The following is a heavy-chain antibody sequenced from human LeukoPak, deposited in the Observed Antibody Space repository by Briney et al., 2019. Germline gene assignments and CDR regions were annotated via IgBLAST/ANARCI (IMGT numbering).Heavy chain of an antibody. Sequence: GASVKVSCKASGYTFTGYYMHWVRQAPGQGLEWMGWINPNSGGTNYAQKFQGRVTMTRDTSISTAYMELSRLRSDDTAVYYCARNPGSGCSGTCLDYWGQGTLVTVSS. CDR2: INPNSGGT. J-gene: IGHJ4*02. CDR3: ARNPGSGCSGTCLDY. D-gene: IGHD6-19*01. V-gene: IGHV1-2*02. CDR1: GYTFTGYY.